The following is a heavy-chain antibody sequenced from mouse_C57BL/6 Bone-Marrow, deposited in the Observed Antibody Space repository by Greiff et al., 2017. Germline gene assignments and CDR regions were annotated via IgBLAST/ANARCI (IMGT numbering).Heavy chain of an antibody. CDR1: GYTFTSYW. J-gene: IGHJ4*01. D-gene: IGHD4-1*01. Sequence: VQLQQPGAELVMPGASVKLSCKASGYTFTSYWMHWVKQRPGQGLEWIGEIDPSDSYTNYNQKFKGKSTLTVDKSSCTAYMQLSSLTSEDSAVYYCASWDKAMDYWGQGTSVTVSS. CDR3: ASWDKAMDY. CDR2: IDPSDSYT. V-gene: IGHV1-69*01.